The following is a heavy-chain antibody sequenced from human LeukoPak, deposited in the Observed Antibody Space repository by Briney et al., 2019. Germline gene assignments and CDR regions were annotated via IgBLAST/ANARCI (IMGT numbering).Heavy chain of an antibody. V-gene: IGHV3-11*05. CDR3: ATDRSSSSWFDY. D-gene: IGHD6-13*01. Sequence: GGSQRLSCAASGFTFSDYYMSWIRQAPGKGLEWVSYISSSTSYTNYADSVKGRFTISRDNAKNSLYLQMNSLRAEDTAVYYCATDRSSSSWFDYWGQGTLVTVSS. CDR2: ISSSTSYT. CDR1: GFTFSDYY. J-gene: IGHJ4*02.